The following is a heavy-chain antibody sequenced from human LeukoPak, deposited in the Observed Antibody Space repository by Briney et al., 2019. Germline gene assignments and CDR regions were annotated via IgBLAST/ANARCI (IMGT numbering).Heavy chain of an antibody. V-gene: IGHV4-28*01. J-gene: IGHJ5*02. CDR3: ARNFGGSGWYSWFDP. D-gene: IGHD6-19*01. CDR2: IYYSGST. CDR1: GYSISSSNW. Sequence: SETLSLTCAVSGYSISSSNWWGWIRQPPGKGLEWIGYIYYSGSTYYNPSLKSRVTMSVDTSKNQFSLKLSSVTAVDTAVYYCARNFGGSGWYSWFDPWGQGTLLTVSS.